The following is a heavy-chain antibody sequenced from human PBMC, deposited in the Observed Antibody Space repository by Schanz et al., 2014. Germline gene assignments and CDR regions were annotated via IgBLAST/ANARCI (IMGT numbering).Heavy chain of an antibody. J-gene: IGHJ4*02. CDR3: ARGYSGYSHFDY. V-gene: IGHV7-4-1*02. D-gene: IGHD5-12*01. CDR1: GGTFVTFF. CDR2: INTNTANP. Sequence: QVHLVQSGAEVKEPGSSVKVSCKPSGGTFVTFFFTWVRQAPGQGLEWMGWINTNTANPTYAQGFTGRFVYTLDASVTTAYLEISSLKAEDTAVYYCARGYSGYSHFDYWGQGALVTVSS.